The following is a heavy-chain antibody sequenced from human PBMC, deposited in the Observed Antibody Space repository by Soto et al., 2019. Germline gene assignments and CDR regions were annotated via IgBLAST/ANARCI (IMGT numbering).Heavy chain of an antibody. CDR1: GYTFTGYY. CDR2: INPNSGGT. CDR3: ARDLIADRPGYYYYYGMDV. D-gene: IGHD6-6*01. J-gene: IGHJ6*02. Sequence: ASVKVSCKASGYTFTGYYMHWVRQAPGQGLEWMGWINPNSGGTNYAQKFQGWVTMTRDTSISTAYMELSRLRSDDTAVYYCARDLIADRPGYYYYYGMDVWGQGTTVTVSS. V-gene: IGHV1-2*04.